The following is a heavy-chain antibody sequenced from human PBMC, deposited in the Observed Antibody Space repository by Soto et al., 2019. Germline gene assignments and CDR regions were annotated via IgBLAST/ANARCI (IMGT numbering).Heavy chain of an antibody. CDR1: GGTFSSYT. D-gene: IGHD3-22*01. CDR2: IIPILGIA. Sequence: QVQLVQSGAEVKKPGSSVKVSCKASGGTFSSYTISWVRQAPGQGLEWMGRIIPILGIANYAQKFQGRVTITEDKSTSKAYMELSSLRSEETDVYYCGRGRRDSSGEEYWGKGTLVNVSS. V-gene: IGHV1-69*02. CDR3: GRGRRDSSGEEY. J-gene: IGHJ4*02.